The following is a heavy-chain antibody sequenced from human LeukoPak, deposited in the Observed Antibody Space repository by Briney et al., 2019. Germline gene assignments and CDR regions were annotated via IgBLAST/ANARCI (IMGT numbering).Heavy chain of an antibody. V-gene: IGHV1-24*01. Sequence: ASVKVSCKISGYTLTELSMHWVRQAPGKGLEWMGGFDPEDGEPVYAQNFQGRVTMTGDTSTDTAYMELSSLRSEDTAVYYCATDILTGYCGWGQGTLVTVSS. CDR3: ATDILTGYCG. D-gene: IGHD3-9*01. CDR1: GYTLTELS. J-gene: IGHJ4*02. CDR2: FDPEDGEP.